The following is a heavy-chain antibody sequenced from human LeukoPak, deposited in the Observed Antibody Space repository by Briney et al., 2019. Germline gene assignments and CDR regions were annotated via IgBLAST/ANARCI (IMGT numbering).Heavy chain of an antibody. CDR2: IYYSGST. CDR1: GGSISSYY. Sequence: SETLSLTCTVSGGSISSYYWSWIRQPPGKGLEWIGYIYYSGSTNYNPSPKSRVTISVDTPKNQFSLKLSSVTAADTAVYYCARYSSSSGYFDYWGQGTLVTVSS. V-gene: IGHV4-59*01. D-gene: IGHD6-6*01. J-gene: IGHJ4*02. CDR3: ARYSSSSGYFDY.